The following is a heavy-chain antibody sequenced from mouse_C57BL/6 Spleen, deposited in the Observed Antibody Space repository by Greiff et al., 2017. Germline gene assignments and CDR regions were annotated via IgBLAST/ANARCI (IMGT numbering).Heavy chain of an antibody. V-gene: IGHV2-2*01. CDR1: GFSLTSYG. CDR2: IWSGGST. J-gene: IGHJ3*01. D-gene: IGHD2-4*01. Sequence: QVQLKESGPGLVQPSQSLSITCAVSGFSLTSYGVHWVRQSPGTGLEWLGVIWSGGSTDYNAAFISRLSISKDNSKSQVFFKMNSLQADDTAIYYCARSTPPIYYDYAGFAYWGQGTLVTVSA. CDR3: ARSTPPIYYDYAGFAY.